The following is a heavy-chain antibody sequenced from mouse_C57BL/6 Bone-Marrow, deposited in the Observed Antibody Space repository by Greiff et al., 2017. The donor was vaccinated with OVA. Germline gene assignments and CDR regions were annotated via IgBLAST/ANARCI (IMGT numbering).Heavy chain of an antibody. D-gene: IGHD1-1*01. CDR2: ISNLAYSI. Sequence: EVKLEESGGGLVQPGGSLKLSCAASGFTFSDYGMAWVRQAPRKGPEWVAFISNLAYSIYYADTVTGRFTISRENAKNTLYLEMSSLRSEDTAMYYCARRVYYYGSSYAMDYWGQGTSVTVSS. J-gene: IGHJ4*01. V-gene: IGHV5-15*04. CDR3: ARRVYYYGSSYAMDY. CDR1: GFTFSDYG.